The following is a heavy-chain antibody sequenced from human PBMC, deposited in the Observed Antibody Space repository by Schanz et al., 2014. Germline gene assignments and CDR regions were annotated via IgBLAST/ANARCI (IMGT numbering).Heavy chain of an antibody. CDR1: GYSFTKYG. CDR3: ARAPVTVGPYHYYMDV. CDR2: ISPYNGHT. D-gene: IGHD4-17*01. V-gene: IGHV1-18*01. J-gene: IGHJ6*03. Sequence: QVQLVQSGSEVKKPGDSVKVSCETSGYSFTKYGINWVRQAPGQGLEWMGWISPYNGHTEYGKKFQGRFTMTRHTSISTAYMELSSLRSEDTAVYYCARAPVTVGPYHYYMDVWGKGTTVNVS.